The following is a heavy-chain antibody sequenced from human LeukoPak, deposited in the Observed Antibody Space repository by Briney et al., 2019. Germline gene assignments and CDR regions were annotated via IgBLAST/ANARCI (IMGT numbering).Heavy chain of an antibody. CDR3: ARDLYYYGSGSPSPLGY. J-gene: IGHJ4*02. D-gene: IGHD3-10*01. CDR1: GFTFSSYS. CDR2: ISSSSSTI. Sequence: PGGSLRLSCAASGFTFSSYSMNWVRQAPGKGLEWVSYISSSSSTIYYVDSVKGRFTISRDNAKNSLYLQMNSLRAEDTAVYYCARDLYYYGSGSPSPLGYWGQGTLVTVSS. V-gene: IGHV3-48*04.